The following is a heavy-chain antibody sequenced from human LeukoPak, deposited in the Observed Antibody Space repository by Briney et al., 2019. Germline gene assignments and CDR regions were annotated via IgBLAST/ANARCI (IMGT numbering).Heavy chain of an antibody. CDR3: ARDYYDSSGYYSYFDY. CDR2: INWNAGST. J-gene: IGHJ4*02. Sequence: GGSLRLSCATSGFTFDDYGMSWVRQVSGKGLEWVSSINWNAGSTTYADSVKGRFTISRDNANNSLYLQMNSLRAEDTAVYYCARDYYDSSGYYSYFDYWGQGTLVTVSS. D-gene: IGHD3-22*01. CDR1: GFTFDDYG. V-gene: IGHV3-20*04.